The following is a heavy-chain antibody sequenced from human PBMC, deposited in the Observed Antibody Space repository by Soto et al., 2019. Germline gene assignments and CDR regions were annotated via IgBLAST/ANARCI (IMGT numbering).Heavy chain of an antibody. D-gene: IGHD6-13*01. CDR2: TYLDGRI. CDR1: GVPISSTSFF. J-gene: IGHJ6*02. V-gene: IGHV4-39*01. CDR3: ARRGYGLDV. Sequence: QVQLQESGPRLVKPSETVSLTCSVSGVPISSTSFFCAWTREPPGKGLEWIGSTYLDGRISYIPSLGSRLTISVDRARNQFSLTMTSVTASDTAVYYCARRGYGLDVWGQGTTVKVSS.